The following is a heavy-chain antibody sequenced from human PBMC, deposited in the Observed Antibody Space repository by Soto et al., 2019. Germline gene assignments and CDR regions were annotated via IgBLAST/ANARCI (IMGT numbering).Heavy chain of an antibody. V-gene: IGHV3-49*04. J-gene: IGHJ4*02. D-gene: IGHD2-8*01. Sequence: PGGSLRLAGTASGFTFGDYAMSWVRQAPGKGLERVGFFRSKAYGGTTDYAESVKGRFTISRDDSKSIAYLQMNRLKTEDPAVFYCTAGKLYHSMEFDHWGQGT. CDR1: GFTFGDYA. CDR2: FRSKAYGGTT. CDR3: TAGKLYHSMEFDH.